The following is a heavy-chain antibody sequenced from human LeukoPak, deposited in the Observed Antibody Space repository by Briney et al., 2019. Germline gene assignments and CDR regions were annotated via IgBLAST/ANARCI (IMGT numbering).Heavy chain of an antibody. D-gene: IGHD2-21*01. CDR2: IYYSGST. J-gene: IGHJ4*02. Sequence: PSETLSLTCTVAGGSISSSRYYWRWIRQPPGKGLEWIGSIYYSGSTYYNPSLKSRVTISADTSKNQFSLKLSSVTAADTAVYYCARYIAALMDYWGQGTLVTVSS. CDR3: ARYIAALMDY. CDR1: GGSISSSRYY. V-gene: IGHV4-39*01.